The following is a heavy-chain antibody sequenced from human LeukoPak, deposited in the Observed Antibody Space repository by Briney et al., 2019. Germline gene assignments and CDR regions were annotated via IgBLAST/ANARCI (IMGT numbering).Heavy chain of an antibody. D-gene: IGHD2-2*01. J-gene: IGHJ3*02. V-gene: IGHV1-2*04. CDR2: INPNSGGT. CDR1: GYTFTGYY. CDR3: ARALPLGYCSSTSCPGAFDI. Sequence: SVKVSCKASGYTFTGYYMHWVRPAPGQGLEWMGWINPNSGGTNYAQKFQGWVTMTRDTSISTAYMELSRLRSDDTAVYYCARALPLGYCSSTSCPGAFDIWGQGTMVTASS.